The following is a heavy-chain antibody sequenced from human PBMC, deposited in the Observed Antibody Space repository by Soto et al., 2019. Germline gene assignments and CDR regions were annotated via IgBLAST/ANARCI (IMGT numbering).Heavy chain of an antibody. Sequence: EVQLLESGGGLVQPGGSLRLSCAASGSTFSSYAMSWVRQAPGKGLEWVSAISGSGGSTYYADSVKGRFTISRDNSKNTLYLQMNSLRAEDTAVYYCAKGRYFALRNSFVVIYYYYYGMDVWGQGTTVTVSS. V-gene: IGHV3-23*01. CDR1: GSTFSSYA. J-gene: IGHJ6*02. CDR3: AKGRYFALRNSFVVIYYYYYGMDV. CDR2: ISGSGGST. D-gene: IGHD3-9*01.